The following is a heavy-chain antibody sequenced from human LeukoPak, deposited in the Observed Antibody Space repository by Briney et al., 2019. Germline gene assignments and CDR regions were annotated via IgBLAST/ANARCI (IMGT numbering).Heavy chain of an antibody. J-gene: IGHJ3*02. D-gene: IGHD3-22*01. V-gene: IGHV1-24*01. CDR1: GYTLTELS. CDR3: ARGGRGRLIVFKPHDAFDI. Sequence: GASVKVSCKVSGYTLTELSMHWVRQAPGKGLEWMGGFDPEDGETIYAQKFQGRVTMTRNTSISTAYMELGSLRSEDTAVYYCARGGRGRLIVFKPHDAFDIWGQGTMVTVSS. CDR2: FDPEDGET.